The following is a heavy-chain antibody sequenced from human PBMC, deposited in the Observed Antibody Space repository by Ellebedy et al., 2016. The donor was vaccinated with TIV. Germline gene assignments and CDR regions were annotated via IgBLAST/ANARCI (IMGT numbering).Heavy chain of an antibody. Sequence: GESLKISCAASGFTFSSYPMNWVRQAPGKGLDWVSHIDTGSSGISYADSVQGRFTISRDNAKNSLYLQMNSLRTEDTAVYFCATDLSYAFDHWGQGILVTVSS. CDR2: IDTGSSGI. J-gene: IGHJ4*02. CDR1: GFTFSSYP. CDR3: ATDLSYAFDH. V-gene: IGHV3-48*01. D-gene: IGHD3-16*01.